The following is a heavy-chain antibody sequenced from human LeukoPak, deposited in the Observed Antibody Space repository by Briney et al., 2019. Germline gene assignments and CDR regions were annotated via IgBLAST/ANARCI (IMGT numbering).Heavy chain of an antibody. Sequence: GGSLRLSCAASGFTFSVHWMSWVRQAPGKGLEWVANIKPDGSEKNYVDSVKGRFTISIDNAKNSLYLQMNSLRVEDTAVYWCARELSGSGRHYWGQGPLATVPS. CDR1: GFTFSVHW. CDR3: ARELSGSGRHY. D-gene: IGHD3-3*01. J-gene: IGHJ4*02. CDR2: IKPDGSEK. V-gene: IGHV3-7*01.